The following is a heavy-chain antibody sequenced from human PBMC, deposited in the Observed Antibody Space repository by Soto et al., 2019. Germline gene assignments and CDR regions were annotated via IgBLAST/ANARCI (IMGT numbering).Heavy chain of an antibody. J-gene: IGHJ5*02. D-gene: IGHD6-13*01. CDR1: GGSISSSNW. CDR3: ARGLCKAAPFDP. V-gene: IGHV4-4*02. CDR2: IYHSGST. Sequence: SETLSLTCAVSGGSISSSNWWSWVRQPPGKGLEWIGEIYHSGSTNYNPSLKSRVTISVDTSKNQFSLKLSSVTAADTAVYYCARGLCKAAPFDPWGQGTLVTVSS.